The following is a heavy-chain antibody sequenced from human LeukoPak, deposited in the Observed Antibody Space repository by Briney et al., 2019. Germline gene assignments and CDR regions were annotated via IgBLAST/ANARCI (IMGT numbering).Heavy chain of an antibody. CDR3: ARELRTYYYGSGSDDAFDI. V-gene: IGHV3-74*01. CDR2: INSDGSST. D-gene: IGHD3-10*01. Sequence: GGSLRLSCAASGFTFSSYWMHWVRQAPGKGLVWVSRINSDGSSTSYADSVKGRFTISRDNSKNTLYLQMNSLRAEDTAVYYCARELRTYYYGSGSDDAFDIWGQGTMVTVSS. J-gene: IGHJ3*02. CDR1: GFTFSSYW.